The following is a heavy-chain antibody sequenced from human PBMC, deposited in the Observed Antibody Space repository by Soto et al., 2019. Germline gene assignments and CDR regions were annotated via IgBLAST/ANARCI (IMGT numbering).Heavy chain of an antibody. CDR2: ISYHGSGK. J-gene: IGHJ1*01. D-gene: IGHD5-12*01. CDR1: GITFSTYG. V-gene: IGHV3-30*18. CDR3: AKDRRGHRDGYNFGEYFHI. Sequence: QVQLVESGGGVVQPGRSLRLSCAASGITFSTYGMHWVRQAPGKGLEWVAVISYHGSGKYYADSVKGRFTISRDNSNNMLYLQMNRLRAEDSAVYYCAKDRRGHRDGYNFGEYFHIWGLGSLVTVS.